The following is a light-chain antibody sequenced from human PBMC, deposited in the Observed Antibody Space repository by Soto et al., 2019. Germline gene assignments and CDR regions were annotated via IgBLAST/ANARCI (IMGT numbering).Light chain of an antibody. CDR3: CSYARSNTWV. Sequence: QSALTQPASVSGSPRQSITISCTGTSSDVGSYNLVSWYQQHPGKAPKLMIYEDNERPSGVSHRFSGSKSGNTASLTISGXXXXXXXXYYCCSYARSNTWVFGGGTKVTV. J-gene: IGLJ3*02. V-gene: IGLV2-23*01. CDR2: EDN. CDR1: SSDVGSYNL.